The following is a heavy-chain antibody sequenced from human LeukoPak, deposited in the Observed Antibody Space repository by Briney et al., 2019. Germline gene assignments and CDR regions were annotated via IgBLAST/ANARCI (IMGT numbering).Heavy chain of an antibody. D-gene: IGHD1-14*01. V-gene: IGHV4-30-4*01. CDR2: ISQSGTT. CDR3: ARGKVPEP. Sequence: SETLSLTCTVSGASVNSSDHYWRWIRQTPGKGLEGIGYISQSGTTYSNPSLTSRVTIALDTSKNHFFLILHSMPVADTALYYFARGKVPEPWGQGSLVAVSS. CDR1: GASVNSSDHY. J-gene: IGHJ5*02.